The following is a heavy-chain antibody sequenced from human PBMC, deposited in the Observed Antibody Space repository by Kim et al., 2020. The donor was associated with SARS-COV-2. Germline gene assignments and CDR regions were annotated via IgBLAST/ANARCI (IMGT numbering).Heavy chain of an antibody. V-gene: IGHV4-59*13. CDR1: GGSISSYY. J-gene: IGHJ3*02. Sequence: SETLSLTCTVSGGSISSYYWSWIRQPPGKGLEWIGYIYYSGSTNYNPSLKSRVTISVDTSKNQFSLKLSSVTAADTAVYYCASSFFWNEHDAFDIWGQGTMVTVSS. D-gene: IGHD1-1*01. CDR3: ASSFFWNEHDAFDI. CDR2: IYYSGST.